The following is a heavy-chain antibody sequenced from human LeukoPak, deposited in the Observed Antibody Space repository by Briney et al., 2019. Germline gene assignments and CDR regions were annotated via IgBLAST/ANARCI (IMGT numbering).Heavy chain of an antibody. D-gene: IGHD6-13*01. CDR3: ARVGIRAAAQANFDY. CDR2: IYYSGST. Sequence: SETLSLTCTASGGSLSSYYWSWIRQPPGKGLEWIGYIYYSGSTNYNPSLKSRLTISVDTSKNQFSLKLSSVTAADTAVYYCARVGIRAAAQANFDYWGQGALVTVSS. J-gene: IGHJ4*02. V-gene: IGHV4-59*01. CDR1: GGSLSSYY.